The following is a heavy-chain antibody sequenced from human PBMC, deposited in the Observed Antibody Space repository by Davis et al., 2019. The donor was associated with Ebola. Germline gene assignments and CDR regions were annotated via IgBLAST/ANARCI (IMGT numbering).Heavy chain of an antibody. CDR3: ARGMGELSLN. CDR1: GYPFTDFA. V-gene: IGHV7-4-1*02. J-gene: IGHJ4*02. D-gene: IGHD3-16*02. CDR2: ITTNTASP. Sequence: ASVKVSCKASGYPFTDFAINWLRQAPGQRFEWLGWITTNTASPTYARGFSERFVFSLDTSVDTAFLQINNLRAEDTAIYYCARGMGELSLNWGQGTLVTVSS.